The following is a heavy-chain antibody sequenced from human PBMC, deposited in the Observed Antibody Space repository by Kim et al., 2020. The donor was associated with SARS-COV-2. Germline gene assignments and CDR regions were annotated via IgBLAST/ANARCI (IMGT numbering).Heavy chain of an antibody. CDR3: ARDWGQYDILNWFDP. D-gene: IGHD3-9*01. CDR1: GFTFSDYY. Sequence: GGSLRLSCAASGFTFSDYYMSWIRQAPGKGLEWVSYISSSGSTIYYADSVKGRFTISRDNAKNSLYLQMNSLRAEDTAVYYCARDWGQYDILNWFDPWGQGTLVTVSS. CDR2: ISSSGSTI. V-gene: IGHV3-11*04. J-gene: IGHJ5*02.